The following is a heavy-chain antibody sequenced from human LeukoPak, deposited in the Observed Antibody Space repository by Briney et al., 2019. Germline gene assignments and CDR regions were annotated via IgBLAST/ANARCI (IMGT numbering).Heavy chain of an antibody. V-gene: IGHV3-20*04. D-gene: IGHD3-10*01. Sequence: PGGSLRLSCAASGFTFDDYGMSWVRQAPGKGLEWVSGINWNGGSTGYADSVKGRFTISRDNAKNSLYLQMNSLRAEDTAVYYCARDALLWFGELSASMPPDIWGQGTMVTVSS. J-gene: IGHJ3*02. CDR3: ARDALLWFGELSASMPPDI. CDR1: GFTFDDYG. CDR2: INWNGGST.